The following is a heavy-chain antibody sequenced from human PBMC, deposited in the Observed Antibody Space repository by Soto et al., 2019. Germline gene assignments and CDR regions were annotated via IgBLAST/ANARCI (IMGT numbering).Heavy chain of an antibody. CDR2: IKSTDGTT. CDR1: GYSFTSYY. J-gene: IGHJ4*02. Sequence: ASVKVSCKASGYSFTSYYMHWVRQAPGQGPEWVGMIKSTDGTTRYAQKLQGRVTMTRDTSTNTVYMELSSLTSEDTAVYYCARGHRITIFGMVIRGSPDYWGQGTLVTVS. V-gene: IGHV1-46*04. D-gene: IGHD3-3*01. CDR3: ARGHRITIFGMVIRGSPDY.